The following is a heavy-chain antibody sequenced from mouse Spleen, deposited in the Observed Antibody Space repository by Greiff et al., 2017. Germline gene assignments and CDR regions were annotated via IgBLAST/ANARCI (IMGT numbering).Heavy chain of an antibody. Sequence: EVQVVESGAELVKPGASVKLSCTASGFNIKDTYMHWVKQRPEQGLEWIGRIDPANGNTKYDPKFQGKATITADTSSNTAYLQLSSLTSEDTAVYYCARGWLLPYYYAMDYWGQGTSVTVSS. J-gene: IGHJ4*01. CDR1: GFNIKDTY. V-gene: IGHV14-3*02. CDR3: ARGWLLPYYYAMDY. CDR2: IDPANGNT. D-gene: IGHD2-3*01.